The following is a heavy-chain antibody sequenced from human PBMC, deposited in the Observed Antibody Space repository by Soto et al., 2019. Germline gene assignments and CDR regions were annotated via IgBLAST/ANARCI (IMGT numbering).Heavy chain of an antibody. Sequence: EVQLVESGGGLVQPGGSLKLSCAASGLTFSGSAMHWVRQASGKGLEWVGRIRSKANNYATAYAASVKGRFTISRDDSTNTAYLQMNSLKTEDTAVYYCMSLVVVIATAPYLDVWGKGTTVNVSS. J-gene: IGHJ6*03. CDR3: MSLVVVIATAPYLDV. CDR2: IRSKANNYAT. D-gene: IGHD2-21*01. V-gene: IGHV3-73*01. CDR1: GLTFSGSA.